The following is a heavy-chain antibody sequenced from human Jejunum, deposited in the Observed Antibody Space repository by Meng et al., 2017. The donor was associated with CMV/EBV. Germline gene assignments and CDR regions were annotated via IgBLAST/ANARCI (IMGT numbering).Heavy chain of an antibody. CDR3: AKGQWEFGIGLGPFDY. CDR1: PFRYSA. Sequence: PFRYSAVRWVRPAPGTGLAWVSTILDTGGSTYYADPVMGRFTISRDNSKNTLYLQMNGLRAEDTALYYCAKGQWEFGIGLGPFDYWGQGTLVTVSS. J-gene: IGHJ4*02. CDR2: ILDTGGST. D-gene: IGHD1-26*01. V-gene: IGHV3-23*01.